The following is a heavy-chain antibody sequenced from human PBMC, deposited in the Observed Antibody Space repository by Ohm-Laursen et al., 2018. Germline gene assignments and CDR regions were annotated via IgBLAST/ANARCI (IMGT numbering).Heavy chain of an antibody. CDR2: ISETGSHI. D-gene: IGHD6-6*01. CDR1: GFTLSSYD. V-gene: IGHV3-21*01. J-gene: IGHJ6*02. CDR3: ARDSSRRAREGGMDV. Sequence: SLRLSCSATGFTLSSYDMNWVRQAPGKGLEWISYISETGSHIYDADSMRGRFTVARDNAKNLLYLQLNSLRVEDTAVYYCARDSSRRAREGGMDVWGRGTMVTVSS.